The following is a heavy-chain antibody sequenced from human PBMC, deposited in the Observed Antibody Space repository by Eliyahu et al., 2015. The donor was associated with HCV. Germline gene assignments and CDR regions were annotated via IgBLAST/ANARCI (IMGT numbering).Heavy chain of an antibody. J-gene: IGHJ4*02. CDR1: GFTFSTYS. D-gene: IGHD1-14*01. V-gene: IGHV3-7*05. CDR2: IKEDGSEK. CDR3: ARDVENQFDY. Sequence: EVQLVESGGGLVQPGGSLXLSCXASGFTFSTYSMPWVRQAPGKGLEWVANIKEDGSEKYYVDSVKGRFTISRDNAKNSLYLQMNSLRAEDTAVFYCARDVENQFDYWGQGTLVTVSS.